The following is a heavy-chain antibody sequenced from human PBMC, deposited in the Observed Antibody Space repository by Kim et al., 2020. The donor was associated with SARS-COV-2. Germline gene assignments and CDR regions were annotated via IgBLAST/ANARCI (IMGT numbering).Heavy chain of an antibody. Sequence: GGSLRLSCAASGFTFSSYAMHWVRQAPGKGLEWVAVISYDGSNKYYVDSVKGRFTISRDNSKNTLYLQMNSLRAEDTAVYYCARDLVVAGTRKDFDYWGQGSLVTVSS. V-gene: IGHV3-30*04. J-gene: IGHJ4*02. CDR3: ARDLVVAGTRKDFDY. CDR1: GFTFSSYA. D-gene: IGHD6-19*01. CDR2: ISYDGSNK.